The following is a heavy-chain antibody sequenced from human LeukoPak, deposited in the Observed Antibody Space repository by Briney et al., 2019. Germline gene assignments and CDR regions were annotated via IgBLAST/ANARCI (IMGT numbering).Heavy chain of an antibody. Sequence: RPSETLSLTCTVSGVSISSGDYYWSWIRQPPGKGLEWIGYIYYSGSTYYNPSLKSRVTISVDTSKNQFSLKLSSVTAADTAVYYCARGLTIFGVVIIWGSTAFDIWGQGTMVTVSS. CDR2: IYYSGST. D-gene: IGHD3-3*01. CDR3: ARGLTIFGVVIIWGSTAFDI. V-gene: IGHV4-30-4*01. CDR1: GVSISSGDYY. J-gene: IGHJ3*02.